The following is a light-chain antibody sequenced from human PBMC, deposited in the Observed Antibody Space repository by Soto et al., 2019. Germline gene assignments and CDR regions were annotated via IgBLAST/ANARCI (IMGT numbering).Light chain of an antibody. CDR3: QQYGSSPRT. CDR1: QSIAGRNY. V-gene: IGKV3-20*01. CDR2: GAS. J-gene: IGKJ1*01. Sequence: EILFTHYPGTPSLYPGERATLSCGASQSIAGRNYLAWYQQKPGQPPRLLIYGASTRATGIPDRFSGSGSETDFTLTISRLESEDFAVYYCQQYGSSPRTFGQGTKVDIK.